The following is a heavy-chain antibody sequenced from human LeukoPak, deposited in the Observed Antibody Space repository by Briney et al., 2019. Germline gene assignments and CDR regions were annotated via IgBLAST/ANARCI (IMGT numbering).Heavy chain of an antibody. CDR1: GGSSSSYY. CDR2: IYSSGTT. CDR3: ARGLGTINFDQ. D-gene: IGHD1-7*01. Sequence: SETLSLTCTVSGGSSSSYYWSWIRQPAGKGLEWIGRIYSSGTTNHNPSLQSRVTMSLDTSNSQFSLKLSSVIAADTAVYYCARGLGTINFDQWGQGTLVTVSS. V-gene: IGHV4-4*07. J-gene: IGHJ4*02.